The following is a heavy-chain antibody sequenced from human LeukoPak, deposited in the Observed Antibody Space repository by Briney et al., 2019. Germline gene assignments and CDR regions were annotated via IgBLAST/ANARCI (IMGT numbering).Heavy chain of an antibody. CDR3: AKSMTTTNVGWFDP. V-gene: IGHV3-23*01. D-gene: IGHD2-8*01. J-gene: IGHJ5*02. CDR1: GFTFSHHA. Sequence: GGSLRLSCAASGFTFSHHAMSWARQSLGKRLEWVSVIIGDGSITYYADSVKGRFTISRDNSNNMLYLQMNSLRGEDTAVYYCAKSMTTTNVGWFDPWGQGTLVTVSS. CDR2: IIGDGSIT.